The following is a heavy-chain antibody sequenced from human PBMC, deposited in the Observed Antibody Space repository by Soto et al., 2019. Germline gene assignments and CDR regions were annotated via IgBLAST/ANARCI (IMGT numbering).Heavy chain of an antibody. CDR3: AKYRGYAPVFDY. V-gene: IGHV3-7*05. J-gene: IGHJ4*02. Sequence: PGGSLRLSCAASGFIFRSFWMSWVRQAPGKGLEWVANIKQDGTEKNYLDSVKGRFTISRDNAKNSLYLQMNSLRAEDTAVYYCAKYRGYAPVFDYWGQGFMVTVSS. CDR2: IKQDGTEK. CDR1: GFIFRSFW. D-gene: IGHD5-12*01.